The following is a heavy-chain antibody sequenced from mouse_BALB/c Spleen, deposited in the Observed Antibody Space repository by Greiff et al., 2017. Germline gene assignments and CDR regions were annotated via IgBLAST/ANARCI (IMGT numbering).Heavy chain of an antibody. CDR2: IDPENGDT. Sequence: EVQLQQSGAELVRSGASVKLSCTASGFNIQAYYMHWVKQRPEQGLEWIGWIDPENGDTEYAPKFQGKATMTADTSSNTAYLQLSSLTSEDTAVYYCTISGFGYDPAWFAYWGQGTLVTVSA. CDR3: TISGFGYDPAWFAY. CDR1: GFNIQAYY. D-gene: IGHD2-14*01. V-gene: IGHV14-4*02. J-gene: IGHJ3*01.